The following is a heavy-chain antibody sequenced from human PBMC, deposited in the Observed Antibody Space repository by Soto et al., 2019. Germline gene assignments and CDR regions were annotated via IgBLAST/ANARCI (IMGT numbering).Heavy chain of an antibody. J-gene: IGHJ6*02. CDR3: ARDTPSYPPAYGMDV. Sequence: GGSLRLSCAASGFTFSSYSMNWVRQAPGKGLEWVSYTSSRSSTIYYADSVKGRFTISRDNAKNSLYLQMNSLRDEDTAVYYCARDTPSYPPAYGMDVWGQGTTVTVSS. CDR2: TSSRSSTI. D-gene: IGHD1-26*01. V-gene: IGHV3-48*02. CDR1: GFTFSSYS.